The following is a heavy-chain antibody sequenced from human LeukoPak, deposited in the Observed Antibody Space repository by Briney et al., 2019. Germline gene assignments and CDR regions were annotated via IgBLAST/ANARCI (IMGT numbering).Heavy chain of an antibody. CDR2: IGSAGT. J-gene: IGHJ4*02. V-gene: IGHV3-23*01. CDR3: AKNLDASGSYFPDE. CDR1: GFTFSSYS. Sequence: PGGSLRLSCAASGFTFSSYSMNWVRQAPGKGLEWVSGIGSAGTYYADSVKGRFTISRDNSKNTLYLQMNSLRAEDTAVYYCAKNLDASGSYFPDEWGQGTLVTVSS. D-gene: IGHD3-10*01.